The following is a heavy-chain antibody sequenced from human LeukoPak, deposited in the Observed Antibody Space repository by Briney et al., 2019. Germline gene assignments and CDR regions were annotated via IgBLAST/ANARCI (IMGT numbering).Heavy chain of an antibody. Sequence: GGSLRLSCSASGFTFTIYAMTWVRQAPGKGLEWVSSISSSSSYIYYADSVKGRFTISRDNAKNSLYLQMNSLRAEDTAVYYCARDRLAVAGRYYYYGMDVWGQGTTVTVSS. D-gene: IGHD6-19*01. V-gene: IGHV3-21*01. CDR1: GFTFTIYA. J-gene: IGHJ6*02. CDR3: ARDRLAVAGRYYYYGMDV. CDR2: ISSSSSYI.